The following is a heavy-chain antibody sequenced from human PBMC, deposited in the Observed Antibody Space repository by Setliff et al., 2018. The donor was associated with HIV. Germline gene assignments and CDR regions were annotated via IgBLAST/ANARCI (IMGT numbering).Heavy chain of an antibody. CDR1: GGTFSSYA. CDR2: IVPIFGTA. D-gene: IGHD6-13*01. Sequence: SVMVSCKASGGTFSSYAITWVRQAPGQGLEWMGGIVPIFGTANYAQKFQGRVTITADESTSTAYMELSSLRSEDTAEYYCARDGSSTWTGVRAFDIWGQGTMVTVSS. J-gene: IGHJ3*02. V-gene: IGHV1-69*13. CDR3: ARDGSSTWTGVRAFDI.